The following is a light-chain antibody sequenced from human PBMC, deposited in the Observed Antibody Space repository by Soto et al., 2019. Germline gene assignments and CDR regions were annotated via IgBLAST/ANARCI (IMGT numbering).Light chain of an antibody. J-gene: IGKJ4*01. CDR3: QQFNSYPS. V-gene: IGKV1-13*02. CDR1: QGINSA. CDR2: DAS. Sequence: AIQLTQSPSSLSAAVGDRVTITCRASQGINSALAWYQQKPGKAPKLLIYDASSLESGVPSRFSGSTSGTDFTLTISSLQPEDFATYYCQQFNSYPSFGGGTKVEIK.